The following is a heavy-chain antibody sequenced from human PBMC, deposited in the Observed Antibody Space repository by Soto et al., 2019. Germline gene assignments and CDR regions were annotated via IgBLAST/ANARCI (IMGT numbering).Heavy chain of an antibody. J-gene: IGHJ6*02. CDR1: GYTFTSYD. Sequence: ASVKVSCKASGYTFTSYDINWVRQATGQGLEWMGWMNPNSGNTGYAQKFQGRVTMTRNTSISTAYMELSSLKASDTAMYYCARRTTGTTYYYYGMDVWGQGTTVTVSS. CDR2: MNPNSGNT. V-gene: IGHV1-8*01. CDR3: ARRTTGTTYYYYGMDV. D-gene: IGHD1-7*01.